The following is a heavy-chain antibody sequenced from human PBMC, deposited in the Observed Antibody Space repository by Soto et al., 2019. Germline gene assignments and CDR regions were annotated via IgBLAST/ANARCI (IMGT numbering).Heavy chain of an antibody. J-gene: IGHJ4*02. CDR3: ARSPPHIVVVTAHPYFDC. Sequence: SETLSLTCAVYGGSFSGYYWSWIRQPPGKGLEWIGEINHSGSTNYNPSLKSRVTISVDTSKNQLSLKLSSVTAADTAVYYCARSPPHIVVVTAHPYFDCWGQGTLVTVSS. D-gene: IGHD2-21*02. V-gene: IGHV4-34*01. CDR2: INHSGST. CDR1: GGSFSGYY.